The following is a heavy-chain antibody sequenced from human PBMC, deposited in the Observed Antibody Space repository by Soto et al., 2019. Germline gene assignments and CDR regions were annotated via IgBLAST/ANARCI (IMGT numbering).Heavy chain of an antibody. CDR2: IIPIPDIT. Sequence: QVHLVQSGAEVRKPGSSVKVSCKAPGGTFSTYLISWVRQAPGQGLEWMGRIIPIPDITNYAQKFQGRVTITADRSTSTAYMELTSLKSEDTAVYYCARDRITTRGDAFDLWGQGTLVTVSS. V-gene: IGHV1-69*04. J-gene: IGHJ3*01. D-gene: IGHD3-3*01. CDR1: GGTFSTYL. CDR3: ARDRITTRGDAFDL.